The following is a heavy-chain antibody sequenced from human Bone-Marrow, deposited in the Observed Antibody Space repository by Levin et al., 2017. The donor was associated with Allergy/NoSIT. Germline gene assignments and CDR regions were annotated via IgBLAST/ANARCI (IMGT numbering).Heavy chain of an antibody. CDR1: GFTLSNVW. D-gene: IGHD3-22*01. CDR2: IKSKTDGGSP. J-gene: IGHJ4*02. Sequence: KPGGSLRLSCVASGFTLSNVWMSWVRQAPGKGLEWVGRIKSKTDGGSPDYAAPVKGRFTISRDDSKNILYLHMYSLKTDDAAVYYCATEIPNTYYYESSGCDYWGQGTRVTVSS. V-gene: IGHV3-15*01. CDR3: ATEIPNTYYYESSGCDY.